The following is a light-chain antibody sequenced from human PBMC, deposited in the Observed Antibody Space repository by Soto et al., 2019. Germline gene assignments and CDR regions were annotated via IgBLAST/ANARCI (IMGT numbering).Light chain of an antibody. V-gene: IGKV3-20*01. CDR3: QQYGSSTYT. Sequence: EIVLTQSPGSLSLSPRERATLSCRASQSVSSNHLAWYQQKPGQAPRLLIYGASRRATGIPDRFSGSGSGTEFTLTISRLEPKDFAVYYCQQYGSSTYTFGQGTKVEIK. CDR1: QSVSSNH. CDR2: GAS. J-gene: IGKJ2*01.